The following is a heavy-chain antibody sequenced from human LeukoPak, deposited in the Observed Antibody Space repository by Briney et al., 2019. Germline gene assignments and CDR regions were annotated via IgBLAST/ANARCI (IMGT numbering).Heavy chain of an antibody. CDR1: GFTVSSNY. CDR3: ARRWYSGSYFDY. D-gene: IGHD1-26*01. CDR2: INHSGST. V-gene: IGHV4-34*01. J-gene: IGHJ4*02. Sequence: KTGGSLRLSCAASGFTVSSNYMSWIRQPPGKGLEWIGEINHSGSTNYNPSLKSRVTISVDTSKNQFSLKLSSVTAADTAVYYCARRWYSGSYFDYWGQGTLVTVSS.